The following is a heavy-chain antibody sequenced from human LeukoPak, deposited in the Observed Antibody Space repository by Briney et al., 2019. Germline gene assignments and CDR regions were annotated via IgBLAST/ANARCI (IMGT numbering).Heavy chain of an antibody. CDR3: ARDPGQYYYGSGSYGKGYNWFDP. D-gene: IGHD3-10*01. CDR2: IYHSGST. CDR1: GYSISNGYY. J-gene: IGHJ5*02. Sequence: SETLSLTCTVSGYSISNGYYWGWIRQPPGKGLEWIGNIYHSGSTYYNPSLKSRVTISVDTSKNQFSLKLSSVTAADTAVYYCARDPGQYYYGSGSYGKGYNWFDPWGQGTLVTVSS. V-gene: IGHV4-38-2*02.